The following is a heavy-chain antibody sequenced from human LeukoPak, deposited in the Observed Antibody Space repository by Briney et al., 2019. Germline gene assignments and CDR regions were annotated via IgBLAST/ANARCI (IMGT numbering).Heavy chain of an antibody. Sequence: PGGSLRLSCAASGFTFGNYAMHWVRQAPGKGLEWVALISFDGRNRYYADSVKGRFTISRDNSKNTLYLQMNSLRAEDTAVYYCAKSPNYYDSSGYYYSWGQGTLVTVSS. CDR1: GFTFGNYA. D-gene: IGHD3-22*01. V-gene: IGHV3-30-3*02. CDR3: AKSPNYYDSSGYYYS. J-gene: IGHJ4*02. CDR2: ISFDGRNR.